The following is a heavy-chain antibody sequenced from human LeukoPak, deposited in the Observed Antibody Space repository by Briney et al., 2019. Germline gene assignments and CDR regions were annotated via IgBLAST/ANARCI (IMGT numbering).Heavy chain of an antibody. CDR1: GASIRSSSYY. CDR3: ARVFWSGYSYFDY. Sequence: SETLSLTCSVSGASIRSSSYYWGWIRQPPGKGLEWIGNIYYNGSPSYNPSLKSRLTISVDTSKNQFSLKLSSVTAADTAVYYCARVFWSGYSYFDYWGQGTLVTVSS. CDR2: IYYNGSP. D-gene: IGHD3-3*01. J-gene: IGHJ4*02. V-gene: IGHV4-39*07.